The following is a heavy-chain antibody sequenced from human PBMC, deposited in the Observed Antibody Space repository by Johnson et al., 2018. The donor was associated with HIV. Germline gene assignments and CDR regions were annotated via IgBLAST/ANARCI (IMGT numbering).Heavy chain of an antibody. J-gene: IGHJ3*02. CDR3: AKTPRGHAFDI. CDR1: GFTFSTYA. Sequence: EVQLLESGGGLVQPGGSLRLSCAASGFTFSTYAMAWVRQAPGKGLEWVSTIIGSGDSTSYADSVWGRFPLSRDNSTNTLYLQMNSLRAEDTAVYYCAKTPRGHAFDIWGQGTMVTVSS. CDR2: IIGSGDST. V-gene: IGHV3-23*01. D-gene: IGHD2-15*01.